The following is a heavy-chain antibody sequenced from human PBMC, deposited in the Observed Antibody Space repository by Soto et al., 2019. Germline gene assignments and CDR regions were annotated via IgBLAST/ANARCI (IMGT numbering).Heavy chain of an antibody. CDR3: AIDMLRAYYYYGMDV. CDR1: GFTFSSYA. J-gene: IGHJ6*02. CDR2: ISGSGGST. Sequence: PGGSLRLSCAASGFTFSSYAMSWVRQAPGKGLEWVSAISGSGGSTYYADSVKGRFTISRDNSKNTLYLQMNSLRAEDTAVYYCAIDMLRAYYYYGMDVWGQGTTVTVSS. D-gene: IGHD2-8*01. V-gene: IGHV3-23*01.